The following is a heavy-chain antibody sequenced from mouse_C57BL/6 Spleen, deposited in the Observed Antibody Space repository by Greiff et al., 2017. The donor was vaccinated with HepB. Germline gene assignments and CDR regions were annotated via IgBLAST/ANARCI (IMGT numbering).Heavy chain of an antibody. J-gene: IGHJ4*01. CDR3: ARASAYYSNLDAMDY. Sequence: VQLKQSGPELVKPGDSVKISCKASGYSFTGYFMNWVMQSHGKSLEWIGRINPYNGDTFYNQKFKGKATLTVDKSSSTAHMELRSLTSEDSAVYYCARASAYYSNLDAMDYWGQGTSVTVSS. CDR2: INPYNGDT. V-gene: IGHV1-20*01. CDR1: GYSFTGYF. D-gene: IGHD2-5*01.